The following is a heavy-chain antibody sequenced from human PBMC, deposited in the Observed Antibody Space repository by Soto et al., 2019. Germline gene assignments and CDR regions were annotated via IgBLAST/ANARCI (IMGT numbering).Heavy chain of an antibody. V-gene: IGHV1-69*13. CDR3: AREGVLGALSVFDF. CDR1: GGTFSSYT. CDR2: IIPIFGTV. J-gene: IGHJ4*02. Sequence: SVKGSCKAAGGTFSSYTIGWVRQATGQGLEWMGVIIPIFGTVNYAQKFQGRVTITADESTSTAYMELSSLRSEDTAVYYCAREGVLGALSVFDFWGQGTLVIVSS. D-gene: IGHD1-26*01.